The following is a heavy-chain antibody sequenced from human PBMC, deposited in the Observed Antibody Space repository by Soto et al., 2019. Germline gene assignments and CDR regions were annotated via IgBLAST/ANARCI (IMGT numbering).Heavy chain of an antibody. CDR3: AIGFTSYYYGSGSYGMDV. V-gene: IGHV4-31*03. CDR1: GGSISSGGYY. CDR2: INYSGGT. Sequence: QVQLQESGPGLVKPSQTLSLTCTVSGGSISSGGYYWSWIRQHPGKGLEWIGNINYSGGTYYNPSLKSRVTISVDTSKNQFSLKLSSVTAADTAVYYCAIGFTSYYYGSGSYGMDVWGQGTTVTVSS. J-gene: IGHJ6*02. D-gene: IGHD3-10*01.